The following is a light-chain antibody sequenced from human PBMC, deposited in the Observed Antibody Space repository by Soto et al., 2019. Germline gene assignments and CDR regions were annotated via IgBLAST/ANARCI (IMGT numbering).Light chain of an antibody. V-gene: IGKV3-11*01. CDR1: QSVGSY. Sequence: ESVLTQSPATLSLSPGERATLSCRASQSVGSYLAWYQQKPGQAPRLLIYDTSNRATGVPARFSGSGSGTDFTLTISSLEPEDFAVYFCQQRSNWNTFGQGTKVDIK. CDR3: QQRSNWNT. J-gene: IGKJ2*01. CDR2: DTS.